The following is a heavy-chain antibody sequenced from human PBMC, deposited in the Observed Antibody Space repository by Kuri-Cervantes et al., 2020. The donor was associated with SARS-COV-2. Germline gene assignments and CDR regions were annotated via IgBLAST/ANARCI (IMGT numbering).Heavy chain of an antibody. CDR1: GGTFSSYA. D-gene: IGHD3-3*01. J-gene: IGHJ4*02. Sequence: SVKVSCKASGGTFSSYAISWVRQAPGQGLEWMGGIIPIFGTANYAQKFQGRVTITTDESTSTAYMELSSLRSEDTAVYYCARAGEEEYYDFWSGHYHFDYWGQGTLVTVSS. CDR2: IIPIFGTA. CDR3: ARAGEEEYYDFWSGHYHFDY. V-gene: IGHV1-69*05.